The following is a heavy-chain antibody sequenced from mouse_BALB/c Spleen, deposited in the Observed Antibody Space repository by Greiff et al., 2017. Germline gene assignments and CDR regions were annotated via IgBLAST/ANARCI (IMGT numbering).Heavy chain of an antibody. J-gene: IGHJ3*01. CDR1: GFTFSSYG. CDR3: ARLGTMITTTGAWFAY. D-gene: IGHD2-4*01. V-gene: IGHV5-6*02. Sequence: EVKLVESGGDLVKPGGSLKLSCAASGFTFSSYGMSWVRQTPDKRLEWVATISSGGSYTYYPDSVKGRFTISRDNAKNTLYLQMGSLKSEDTAMYYCARLGTMITTTGAWFAYWGQGTLVTVSA. CDR2: ISSGGSYT.